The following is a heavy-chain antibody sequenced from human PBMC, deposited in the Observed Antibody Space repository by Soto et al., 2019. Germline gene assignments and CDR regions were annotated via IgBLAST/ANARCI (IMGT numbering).Heavy chain of an antibody. V-gene: IGHV1-2*04. CDR1: GYTFTGYY. J-gene: IGHJ6*02. CDR3: ARLNPYYYYGMDV. CDR2: INPNSGGT. Sequence: ASVKVSCKASGYTFTGYYMHWVRQAPGQGLEWMGWINPNSGGTNYAQKFQGWVAMTRDTSISTAYMELSRLRSDDTAVYYCARLNPYYYYGMDVWGQGTTVTVSS.